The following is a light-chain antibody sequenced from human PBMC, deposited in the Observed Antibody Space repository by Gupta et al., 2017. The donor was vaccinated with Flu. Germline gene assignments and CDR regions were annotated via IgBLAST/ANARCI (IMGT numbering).Light chain of an antibody. J-gene: IGKJ5*01. Sequence: IVITQSPATLSVSPGERATHSCRASQSVRSNLAVYHQKPGQAPRLLIYRPSTRATGIPARFSGSGSGTEFTLTISSRQSEDFAVYYCQQDNNWPLTLGEGTRVEIK. V-gene: IGKV3-15*01. CDR1: QSVRSN. CDR3: QQDNNWPLT. CDR2: RPS.